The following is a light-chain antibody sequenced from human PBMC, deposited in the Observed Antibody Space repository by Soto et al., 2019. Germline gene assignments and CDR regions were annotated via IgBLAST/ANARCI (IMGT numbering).Light chain of an antibody. Sequence: QSVLTQPPSVSGAPGQRVTISCTGSSSNIGADYDVHWYQQLPGTAPKLLIYNNSNRPSGVPDRFSGSKSGTSASLAITGLQADDEADYYCQSYDSSLSDVIFGGGTQLTVL. CDR2: NNS. J-gene: IGLJ2*01. V-gene: IGLV1-40*01. CDR3: QSYDSSLSDVI. CDR1: SSNIGADYD.